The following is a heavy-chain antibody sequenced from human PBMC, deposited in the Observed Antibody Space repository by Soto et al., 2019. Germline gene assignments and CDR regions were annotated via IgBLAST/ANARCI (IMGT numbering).Heavy chain of an antibody. CDR1: GGSISSYY. CDR3: ARLTGRGYSYGYGLNFDY. CDR2: IYYSGST. J-gene: IGHJ4*02. Sequence: PSETLSVTCSVSGGSISSYYWSWIRQPPGKGLEWIGYIYYSGSTNYNPSLKSRVTISVDTSKNQFSLRLSSVTAADTAVYYCARLTGRGYSYGYGLNFDYWGQGTLVTVSS. V-gene: IGHV4-59*01. D-gene: IGHD5-18*01.